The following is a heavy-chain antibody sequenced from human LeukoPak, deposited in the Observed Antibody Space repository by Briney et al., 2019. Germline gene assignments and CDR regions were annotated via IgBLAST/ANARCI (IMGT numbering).Heavy chain of an antibody. Sequence: SETLSLTCTVSGDSITSASYYWSWIRQPAGKGLEWIGRIYTSGSTNYNPSLKSRVTISVDTSKNQFSLKLSSVTAADTAVYYCARRGIVPAAIVSWFDPWGQGTLVTVSS. D-gene: IGHD2-2*01. CDR1: GDSITSASYY. CDR3: ARRGIVPAAIVSWFDP. CDR2: IYTSGST. V-gene: IGHV4-61*02. J-gene: IGHJ5*02.